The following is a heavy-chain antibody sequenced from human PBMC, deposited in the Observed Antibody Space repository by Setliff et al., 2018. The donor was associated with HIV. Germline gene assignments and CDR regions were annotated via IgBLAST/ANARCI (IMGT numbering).Heavy chain of an antibody. V-gene: IGHV4-34*01. D-gene: IGHD1-26*01. J-gene: IGHJ4*02. CDR3: ARDYSGTYYGDIDW. CDR1: GGSVSGHY. CDR2: ITPSGDT. Sequence: PSETLSLTCAVYGGSVSGHYWGWFRQPPGKGLEWIGEITPSGDTNYIPSLKSRVTMSLDTSKNQFSLNLNSVTAADTAVYYCARDYSGTYYGDIDWWGQGTLVTVSS.